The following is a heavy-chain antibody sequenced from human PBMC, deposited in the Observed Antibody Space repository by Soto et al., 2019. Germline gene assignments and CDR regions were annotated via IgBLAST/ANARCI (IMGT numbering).Heavy chain of an antibody. CDR2: IYYSGST. V-gene: IGHV4-30-4*01. CDR1: GGSISSGDYY. D-gene: IGHD2-8*01. CDR3: ARDPGRVVRANYTWFDP. J-gene: IGHJ5*02. Sequence: PSETLSLTCTVSGGSISSGDYYWSWIRQPPGKGLEWIGYIYYSGSTYYNPSLKSRVTISVDTSKNQFSLKLSSVTAADTAVYYCARDPGRVVRANYTWFDPWGQGTLVTVSS.